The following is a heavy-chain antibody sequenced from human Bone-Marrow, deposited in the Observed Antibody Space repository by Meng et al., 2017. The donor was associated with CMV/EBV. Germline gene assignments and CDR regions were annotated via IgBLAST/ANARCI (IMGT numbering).Heavy chain of an antibody. D-gene: IGHD2-2*01. V-gene: IGHV4-4*02. CDR2: IYHSGST. Sequence: SETLSLTCAVSGGSISSSNWWSWVRQPPGKGLEWIGEIYHSGSTNYNPSLKSRVTTSVDTSKNQFSLKLSSVTAADTAVYYCARVRGYCSTTSCHSFMDVWGQGTTVTVSS. J-gene: IGHJ6*02. CDR1: GGSISSSNW. CDR3: ARVRGYCSTTSCHSFMDV.